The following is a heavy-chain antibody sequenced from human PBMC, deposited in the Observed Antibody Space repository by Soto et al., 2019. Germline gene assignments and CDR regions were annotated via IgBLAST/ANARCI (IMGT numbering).Heavy chain of an antibody. D-gene: IGHD6-19*01. V-gene: IGHV1-3*01. Sequence: GAPGKVSCKASGYTFTPYGITWVRQAPGQGLEWMGWVSANNGNTKYSQKFQGRVTITRDTSASTAYMELSSLRSEDTAVYYCARAVAVAADFDYWGQGTLVTVSS. J-gene: IGHJ4*02. CDR2: VSANNGNT. CDR1: GYTFTPYG. CDR3: ARAVAVAADFDY.